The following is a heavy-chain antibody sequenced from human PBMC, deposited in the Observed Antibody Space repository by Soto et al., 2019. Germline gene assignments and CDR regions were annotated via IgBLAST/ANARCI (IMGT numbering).Heavy chain of an antibody. J-gene: IGHJ4*02. CDR2: INPNSGGT. CDR3: ASGLSGQWRLFDY. Sequence: ASVKVSCKASGCTFTGNYMFWVRQAPGRGLEWMGWINPNSGGTDSAQKFQGRVTMTRDTSISTAYMELSRLRSDDTALYYCASGLSGQWRLFDYWGQGTLVTVSS. V-gene: IGHV1-2*02. CDR1: GCTFTGNY. D-gene: IGHD6-19*01.